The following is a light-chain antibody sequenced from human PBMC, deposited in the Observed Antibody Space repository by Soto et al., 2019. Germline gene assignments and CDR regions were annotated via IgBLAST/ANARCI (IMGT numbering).Light chain of an antibody. Sequence: QSALTQPASVSGSPGQSITISCTGTSSDVGGYNYVSWYQQHPGKAPKLMMYDVSNRPSGVSNRFSGSKSGNTASLTISGRQAEDEADYYCSSYTSSSTVVFGGGTKLTVL. V-gene: IGLV2-14*01. CDR3: SSYTSSSTVV. CDR2: DVS. CDR1: SSDVGGYNY. J-gene: IGLJ2*01.